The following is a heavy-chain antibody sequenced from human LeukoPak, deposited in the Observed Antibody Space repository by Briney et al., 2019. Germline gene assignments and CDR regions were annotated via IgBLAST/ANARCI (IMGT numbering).Heavy chain of an antibody. V-gene: IGHV1-69*13. J-gene: IGHJ3*02. CDR3: AGGDYYDSSGYSDDAFDI. CDR1: GGTFSSYA. Sequence: ASVKVSCKASGGTFSSYAISWVRQAPGQGLEWMGGIIPIFGTANYAQKFQGRVTITADESTSTAYMELSSLRSEDTAVYYCAGGDYYDSSGYSDDAFDIWGQGTMVTVSS. D-gene: IGHD3-22*01. CDR2: IIPIFGTA.